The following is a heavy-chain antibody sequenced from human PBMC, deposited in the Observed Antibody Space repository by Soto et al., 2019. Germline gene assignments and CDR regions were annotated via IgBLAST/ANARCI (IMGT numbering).Heavy chain of an antibody. Sequence: QLHLQESGPGLVKPSETLSLTCTVSGGSISSSSYYWGWIRQPPGKGLEWIGSIYYSGNTYYNPSRKGRVTISVGTSKNQFSRNLSSVPAADTAVYYCARPVPALEWSETHNWFDPWGQGTLVTVSS. CDR2: IYYSGNT. J-gene: IGHJ5*02. CDR1: GGSISSSSYY. D-gene: IGHD3-3*01. V-gene: IGHV4-39*01. CDR3: ARPVPALEWSETHNWFDP.